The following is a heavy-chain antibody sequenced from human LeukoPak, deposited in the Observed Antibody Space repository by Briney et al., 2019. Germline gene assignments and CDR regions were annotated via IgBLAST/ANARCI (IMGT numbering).Heavy chain of an antibody. Sequence: GGSLRLSCAASGFTFSSYSMNWVRQAPGKGLEWVSSISSSSSYIYYADSVKGRFTISRDNAKNSLYLQMNSLRAEDTAVHYCASGNCSSTSCYDFDYWGQGTLVTVSS. V-gene: IGHV3-21*01. CDR1: GFTFSSYS. CDR2: ISSSSSYI. J-gene: IGHJ4*02. D-gene: IGHD2-2*01. CDR3: ASGNCSSTSCYDFDY.